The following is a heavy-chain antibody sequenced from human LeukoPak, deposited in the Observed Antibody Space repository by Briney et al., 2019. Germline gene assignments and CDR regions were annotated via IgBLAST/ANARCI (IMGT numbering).Heavy chain of an antibody. CDR1: GGSFSGYY. D-gene: IGHD1-26*01. CDR3: ARDKISRGYSGSYLDY. J-gene: IGHJ4*02. V-gene: IGHV4-34*01. Sequence: SETLSLTCAVYGGSFSGYYWSWIRQPPGKGLEWIGEINHSGSTNYNPSLKSRVTISVDTSKNQFSLKLSSVTAADTAVYYCARDKISRGYSGSYLDYWGQGTLVTVSS. CDR2: INHSGST.